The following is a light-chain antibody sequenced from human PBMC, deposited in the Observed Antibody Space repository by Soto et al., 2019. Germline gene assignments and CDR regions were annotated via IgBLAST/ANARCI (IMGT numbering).Light chain of an antibody. J-gene: IGLJ2*01. Sequence: QSALTQPPSASGSPGQSVTISCTGTSSDIGGDNYVSWYQQPSGKAPKLMIYEVTKRPSGVPDRFSGSKSGNTASLTVSGLQAEDEADYYCTSFAGNFNVVFGGGTKLTVL. CDR3: TSFAGNFNVV. CDR1: SSDIGGDNY. CDR2: EVT. V-gene: IGLV2-8*01.